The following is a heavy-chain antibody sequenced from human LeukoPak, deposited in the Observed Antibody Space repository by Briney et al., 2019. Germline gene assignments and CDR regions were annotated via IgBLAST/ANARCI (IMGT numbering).Heavy chain of an antibody. CDR1: GYTFTSYD. CDR3: ARVSSSWYSWFDP. J-gene: IGHJ5*02. Sequence: GASVKVSCKASGYTFTSYDINSVGQASGQGLEWMGWMNPNSGKTGYAQKFQGRVTMTRNTSISPAYMELSSLRSEDTAVYYCARVSSSWYSWFDPWGQGTLVTVSS. CDR2: MNPNSGKT. D-gene: IGHD6-13*01. V-gene: IGHV1-8*01.